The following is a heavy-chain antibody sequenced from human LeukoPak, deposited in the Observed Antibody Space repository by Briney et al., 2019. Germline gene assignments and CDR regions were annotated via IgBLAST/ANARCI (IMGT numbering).Heavy chain of an antibody. Sequence: ASVKVSCKASGYTFTGYYMHWVRQAPGQGLEWMGWINPNSGGTNYAQKFQGRVTMTRDTSISTAYMELSRLRSDDTAVYYCASVSSWYPYYYHYMDVWGKGTTVTISS. D-gene: IGHD6-13*01. J-gene: IGHJ6*03. CDR1: GYTFTGYY. CDR2: INPNSGGT. CDR3: ASVSSWYPYYYHYMDV. V-gene: IGHV1-2*02.